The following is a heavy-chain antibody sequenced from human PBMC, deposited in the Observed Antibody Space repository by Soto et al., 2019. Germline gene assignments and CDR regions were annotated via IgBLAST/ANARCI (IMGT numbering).Heavy chain of an antibody. J-gene: IGHJ4*02. D-gene: IGHD3-10*01. V-gene: IGHV1-69*02. CDR3: ASSYGSGYRAFDY. Sequence: QVQLVQSGAEVKRPGSSVKVSCKASGDTFNFYSINWVRQAPGLGLEWMGRVNPIVSMSNYAQKFQGRVTMTADKSTGTACMERSSLRSEDTAIYYCASSYGSGYRAFDYWGQGALVTVSS. CDR1: GDTFNFYS. CDR2: VNPIVSMS.